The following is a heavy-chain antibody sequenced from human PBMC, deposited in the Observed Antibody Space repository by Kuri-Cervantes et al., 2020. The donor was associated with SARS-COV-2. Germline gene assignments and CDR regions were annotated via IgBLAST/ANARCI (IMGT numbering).Heavy chain of an antibody. Sequence: GGSLRLSCAASGFTFNSYEMNWVRQAPGKGLEWVSYISNSGSTIYYADSVKGRFTISRDNAKNSLYLQMNSLRAEDTAVYYCARFGVVVVAAPSRAFDIWGQGTMVTVSS. CDR1: GFTFNSYE. D-gene: IGHD2-15*01. CDR3: ARFGVVVVAAPSRAFDI. CDR2: ISNSGSTI. V-gene: IGHV3-48*03. J-gene: IGHJ3*02.